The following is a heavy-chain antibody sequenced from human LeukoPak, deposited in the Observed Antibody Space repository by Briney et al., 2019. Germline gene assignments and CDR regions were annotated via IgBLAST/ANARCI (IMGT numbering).Heavy chain of an antibody. CDR3: ASPLYDILTGYPSN. CDR2: ISDDGSNK. D-gene: IGHD3-9*01. J-gene: IGHJ4*02. CDR1: GFTFSSYA. Sequence: GGSLRLSCAASGFTFSSYAMHWVRQAPGKGLEWVAVISDDGSNKYYADSVKGRFTISRDNSKNTLYLQMNSLRAEDTAVYYCASPLYDILTGYPSNWGQGTLVTVSS. V-gene: IGHV3-30-3*01.